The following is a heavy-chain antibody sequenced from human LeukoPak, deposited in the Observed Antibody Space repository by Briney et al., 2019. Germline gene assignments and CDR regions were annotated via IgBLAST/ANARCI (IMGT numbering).Heavy chain of an antibody. CDR3: AGGRAQLWPDYYYFYMDV. CDR2: ISGSGSII. V-gene: IGHV3-11*01. J-gene: IGHJ6*03. Sequence: GGSLRLSCAASGSGFTFSDYYMSWIRQAPGMGLEWVAYISGSGSIIYDADSVKGRFSISRDNAKNSLYLQMNSLRAEDTAVHYCAGGRAQLWPDYYYFYMDVWGRGTTVTVSS. CDR1: GSGFTFSDYY. D-gene: IGHD3-16*01.